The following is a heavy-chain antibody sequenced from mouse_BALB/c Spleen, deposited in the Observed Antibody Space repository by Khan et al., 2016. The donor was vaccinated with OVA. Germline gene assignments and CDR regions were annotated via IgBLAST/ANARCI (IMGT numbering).Heavy chain of an antibody. V-gene: IGHV5-6-3*01. J-gene: IGHJ2*01. CDR2: INSNGGST. CDR1: GFTFSSYG. CDR3: ARIARIIN. Sequence: EVELVESGGGLVQPGGSLKLSCAASGFTFSSYGMSWVRQTPDKRLELVATINSNGGSTYDPDSVRGRFTISRDNAKKSHYLQMCMLKSEDTAMYYCARIARIINWGQGTTLTVSS.